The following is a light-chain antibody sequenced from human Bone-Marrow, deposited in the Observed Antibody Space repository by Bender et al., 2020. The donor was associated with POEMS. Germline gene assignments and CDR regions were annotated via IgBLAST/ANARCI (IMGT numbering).Light chain of an antibody. V-gene: IGLV2-14*01. J-gene: IGLJ3*02. CDR2: EVS. Sequence: QSALTQPPSASGSPGQSVAISCTGSSSDVGGYNYVSWYQQHSGKAPKLVIYEVSNRPSGISYRFSGSKSGNTASLTISGLQAEDEADYYCTSYTKSDTWVFGGGTKLTVL. CDR3: TSYTKSDTWV. CDR1: SSDVGGYNY.